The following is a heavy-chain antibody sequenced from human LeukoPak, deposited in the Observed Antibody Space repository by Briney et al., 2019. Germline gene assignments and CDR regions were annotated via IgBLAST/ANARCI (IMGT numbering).Heavy chain of an antibody. CDR3: ARGTSNYDYIWGSLKYYFDY. CDR1: VGSSRGYY. V-gene: IGHV4-34*01. J-gene: IGHJ4*02. D-gene: IGHD3-16*01. Sequence: SETLSLTRAVSVGSSRGYYWSSIPEPPRERREWIGEINHSGSTNYNPSLKSRVTISVDTSKNQISLKRSSVSAADTAVYYCARGTSNYDYIWGSLKYYFDYWGQGTLVTVSS. CDR2: INHSGST.